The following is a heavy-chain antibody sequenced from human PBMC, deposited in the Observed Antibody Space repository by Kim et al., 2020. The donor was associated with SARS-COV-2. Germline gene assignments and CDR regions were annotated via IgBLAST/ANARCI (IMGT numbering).Heavy chain of an antibody. J-gene: IGHJ6*02. CDR3: AKDRHNTWYFYGMDV. Sequence: GGSLRLSCATSGFTFSNYAMTWVRQSPGKGLEWVSAISASGGGTSYADFEKGRFTISRDNSKNSLYLHMSSLRAEDTAVYYCAKDRHNTWYFYGMDVWGQGTTVTVSS. CDR2: ISASGGGT. CDR1: GFTFSNYA. V-gene: IGHV3-23*01. D-gene: IGHD1-1*01.